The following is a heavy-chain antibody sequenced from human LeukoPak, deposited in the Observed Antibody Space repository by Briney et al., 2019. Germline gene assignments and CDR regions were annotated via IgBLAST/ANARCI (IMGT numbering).Heavy chain of an antibody. D-gene: IGHD6-13*01. V-gene: IGHV4-59*01. CDR3: ATSAAGPYYFDS. J-gene: IGHJ4*02. CDR1: GGSISSYY. CDR2: IYYSGRS. Sequence: SETLSLPCTVSGGSISSYYCSWIRQPPGKGLEWIGYIYYSGRSTYNPSLLSRVTISLDTSKNQFSLKLSSVTAADTAVYYCATSAAGPYYFDSWGQGPLVTVSS.